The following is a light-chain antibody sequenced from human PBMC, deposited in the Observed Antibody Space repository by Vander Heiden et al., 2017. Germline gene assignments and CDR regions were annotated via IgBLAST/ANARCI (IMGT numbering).Light chain of an antibody. CDR2: QDN. V-gene: IGLV3-1*01. CDR1: KVGDKY. CDR3: QAWDTSTAWKV. J-gene: IGLJ2*01. Sequence: SYQLTQPPAVSVSPGRTASITCSGEKVGDKYACWYQQKRGQSPLLVIYQDNKRPSGIAGRFAGSNSGNTATLTISGTQAMDEADYYCQAWDTSTAWKVFGGGTKLTVL.